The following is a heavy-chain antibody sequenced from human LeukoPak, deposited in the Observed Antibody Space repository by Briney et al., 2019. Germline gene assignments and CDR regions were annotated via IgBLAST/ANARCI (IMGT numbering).Heavy chain of an antibody. CDR3: ARMSRSSGHYYKYFDY. J-gene: IGHJ4*02. CDR2: INHSGST. V-gene: IGHV4-34*01. Sequence: PSETLSLTCAVYGGSFSGYYWSWIRQPPGKGLEWIGEINHSGSTNYNPSLKSRVTISVDTSKNQFSLKLSSVTAADTAVYYCARMSRSSGHYYKYFDYWGQGTLVTVSS. CDR1: GGSFSGYY. D-gene: IGHD3-22*01.